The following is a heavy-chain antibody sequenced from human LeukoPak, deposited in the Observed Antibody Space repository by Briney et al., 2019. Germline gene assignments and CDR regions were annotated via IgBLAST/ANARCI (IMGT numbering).Heavy chain of an antibody. CDR3: AKEEWERLPDLYYGMDV. CDR2: ISRSGGST. CDR1: GFTLNCYA. Sequence: GGSLPLSYAASGFTLNCYALIWLRPPPAKGLEWVSAISRSGGSTYYADSLKGRFTNSRDNSKSALYLQMNSLRAEYTAVYYCAKEEWERLPDLYYGMDVWGQGTTVTVSS. V-gene: IGHV3-23*01. D-gene: IGHD1-26*01. J-gene: IGHJ6*02.